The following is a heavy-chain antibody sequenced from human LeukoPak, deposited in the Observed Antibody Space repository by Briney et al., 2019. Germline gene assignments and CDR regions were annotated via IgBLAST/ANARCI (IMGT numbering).Heavy chain of an antibody. J-gene: IGHJ4*02. CDR2: INQDGSEK. Sequence: PGGSLRLSCAASGFTFTSYWMTWVRQAPGKGLEWVANINQDGSEKYYVDSVKGRFTISRDKAKNSRYLQMNRLRAADTAVYYCARVVADYDILFDYWGQGSLVTVSS. CDR3: ARVVADYDILFDY. V-gene: IGHV3-7*01. D-gene: IGHD3-9*01. CDR1: GFTFTSYW.